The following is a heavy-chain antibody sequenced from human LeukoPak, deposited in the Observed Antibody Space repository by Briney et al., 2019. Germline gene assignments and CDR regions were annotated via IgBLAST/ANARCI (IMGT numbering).Heavy chain of an antibody. Sequence: ASVQLSCKTSGYTFTTHLVHWVRQAPGQGLEWMGRINPSKGDTHYAQKFQGRVTVTRGTSTSTVYMELSSLRFEDTAIYHCAREQPPFGRFGPWGQGTLVTVSS. J-gene: IGHJ5*02. D-gene: IGHD3-16*01. CDR3: AREQPPFGRFGP. CDR1: GYTFTTHL. CDR2: INPSKGDT. V-gene: IGHV1-46*01.